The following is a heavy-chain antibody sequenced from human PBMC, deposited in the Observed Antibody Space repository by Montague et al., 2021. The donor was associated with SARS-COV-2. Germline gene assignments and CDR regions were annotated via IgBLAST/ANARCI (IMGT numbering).Heavy chain of an antibody. Sequence: SETLSLTCSVSGGSIGSYYWSWLRQPPGKGLEWIGHIHYSGSNTYSPSFKSRVTISIDTPKNQFSPKLISVAAAATAVDYYSRSLAPSGTYYLPYWGQDNQSMDPPNNRCSLKVSSGTAVESGVYDCARSLDPSGTYCLDDWGQGTLVTASS. J-gene: IGHJ4*02. CDR1: GGSIGSYY. CDR3: SRSLAPSGTYYLPYWGQDNQSMDPPNNRCSLKVSSGTAVESGVYDCARSLDPSGTYCLDD. V-gene: IGHV4-59*01. D-gene: IGHD3-10*01. CDR2: IHYSGSN.